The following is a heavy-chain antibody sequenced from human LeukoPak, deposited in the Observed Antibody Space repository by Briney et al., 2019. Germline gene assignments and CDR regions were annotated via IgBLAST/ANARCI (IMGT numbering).Heavy chain of an antibody. Sequence: GGSLRLSCAASGFTFNNYAMSWVRQAPGKGLEWVSAISDSGGSTYYADSVKGRFTISRDNSMNTLYLQMNSLRAEDTAVYYCAKAGSGSLYYFDYWGQGTLVTVSS. CDR3: AKAGSGSLYYFDY. CDR2: ISDSGGST. CDR1: GFTFNNYA. V-gene: IGHV3-23*01. J-gene: IGHJ4*02. D-gene: IGHD3-10*01.